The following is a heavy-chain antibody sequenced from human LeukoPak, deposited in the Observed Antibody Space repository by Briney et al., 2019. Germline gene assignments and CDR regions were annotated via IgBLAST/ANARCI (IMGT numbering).Heavy chain of an antibody. J-gene: IGHJ5*02. CDR1: GFTFSSYA. CDR3: VRGLLWFGELGGDWFDP. V-gene: IGHV3-30-3*01. CDR2: ISYDGSNK. D-gene: IGHD3-10*01. Sequence: PGGSLRLSCAASGFTFSSYAMHWVRQAPGKGLEWVAVISYDGSNKYYADSVKGRFTISRDNSKNTLYLQMNSLRAEDTAVYYCVRGLLWFGELGGDWFDPWGQGTLVTVSS.